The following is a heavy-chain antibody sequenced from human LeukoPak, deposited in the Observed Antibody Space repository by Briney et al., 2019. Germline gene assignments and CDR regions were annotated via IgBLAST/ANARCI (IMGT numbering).Heavy chain of an antibody. J-gene: IGHJ4*02. V-gene: IGHV4-30-2*03. CDR1: GDSIRRGGYY. CDR2: IRYSGRT. D-gene: IGHD3-9*01. Sequence: SQTLSLTCTISGDSIRRGGYYWPWIRQHPGKGLEWIGSIRYSGRTYYKPSLKSRVTLSVDTSKNQLLLNLRSVPVAGSTMYYGTRYFNGSPVYLVQGTLVTVSS. CDR3: TRYFNGSPVY.